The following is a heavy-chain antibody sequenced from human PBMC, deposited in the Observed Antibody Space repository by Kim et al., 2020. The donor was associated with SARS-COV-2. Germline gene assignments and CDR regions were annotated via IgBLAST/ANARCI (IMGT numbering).Heavy chain of an antibody. CDR1: GGSFSGYY. Sequence: SETLSLTCAVYGGSFSGYYWSWIRQPPGKGLEWIGEINHSGSTNYNPSLKSRVTISVDTSKNQFSLKLSSVTAADTAVYYCARPICSSTSCYQGGGFDPWGQGTLVTVSS. J-gene: IGHJ5*02. D-gene: IGHD2-2*01. CDR2: INHSGST. V-gene: IGHV4-34*01. CDR3: ARPICSSTSCYQGGGFDP.